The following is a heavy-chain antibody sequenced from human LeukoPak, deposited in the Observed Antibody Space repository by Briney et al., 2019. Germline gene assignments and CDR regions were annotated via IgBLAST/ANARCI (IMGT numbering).Heavy chain of an antibody. CDR3: ARDSGTTGEVKFDP. CDR1: GGSIHSY. J-gene: IGHJ5*02. V-gene: IGHV4-4*07. Sequence: SETLSLTCTVSGGSIHSYWSWIRQPAGKGLEWIGRISGSGTITYNPALQSRLTISIDTSKNQFSLKLMSVTAADKAVYYCARDSGTTGEVKFDPWGQGTLVTVSS. CDR2: ISGSGTI. D-gene: IGHD3-10*01.